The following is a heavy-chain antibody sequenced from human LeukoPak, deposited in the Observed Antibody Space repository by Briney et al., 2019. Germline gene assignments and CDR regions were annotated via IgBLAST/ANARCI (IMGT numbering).Heavy chain of an antibody. CDR2: IYYSGST. Sequence: KPSETLSLTCTASGGSISSYYWSWIRQPPGKGLEWIGYIYYSGSTNYNPSLKSRVTISVDTSKNQFSLKLSSVTAADTAVYYCARHVRHPMIARAWFDPWGQGTLVTVSS. V-gene: IGHV4-59*08. J-gene: IGHJ5*02. CDR3: ARHVRHPMIARAWFDP. D-gene: IGHD3-22*01. CDR1: GGSISSYY.